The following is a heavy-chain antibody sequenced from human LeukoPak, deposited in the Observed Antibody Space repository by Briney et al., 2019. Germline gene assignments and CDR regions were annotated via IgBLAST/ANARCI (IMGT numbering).Heavy chain of an antibody. CDR2: ISSSGSTI. Sequence: GGSLRLSCAASGFTFSDYYMSWIRQAPGKGLEWVSYISSSGSTIYYADSVKGRFTISRDNAKKSLYLQMNSLRAEDTAVYYRARDRLLWYYFDYWGQGTLVTVSS. CDR1: GFTFSDYY. J-gene: IGHJ4*02. D-gene: IGHD3-10*01. V-gene: IGHV3-11*04. CDR3: ARDRLLWYYFDY.